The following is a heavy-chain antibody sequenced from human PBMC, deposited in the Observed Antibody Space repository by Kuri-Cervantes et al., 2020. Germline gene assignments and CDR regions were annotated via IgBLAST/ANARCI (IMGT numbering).Heavy chain of an antibody. D-gene: IGHD7-27*01. CDR3: VRDFNWGFDS. V-gene: IGHV3-9*01. Sequence: GGSLRLSCAASGFTFDDYAMHWVRQAPGKGLEWVSGISWNSGSIGYVDSVRGRFTVSRDDAKNSLYLQMNSLRDDDTAVYYCVRDFNWGFDSWGQGTLVTVSS. CDR1: GFTFDDYA. J-gene: IGHJ4*02. CDR2: ISWNSGSI.